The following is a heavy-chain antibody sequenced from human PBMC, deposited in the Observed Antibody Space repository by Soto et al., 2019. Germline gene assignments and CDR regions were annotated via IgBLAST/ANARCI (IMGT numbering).Heavy chain of an antibody. Sequence: SETLSLTCTVAGGSIGSGAYNWNWIRHHPGRGLEWIGSISYSGSTSYNPSLRSRVTISVDTSQDQFSLKLISVTAADTAIYFCARGNDIVCGGSCYYYFMDVWGKGTTVTVSS. CDR3: ARGNDIVCGGSCYYYFMDV. D-gene: IGHD2-15*01. CDR2: ISYSGST. CDR1: GGSIGSGAYN. J-gene: IGHJ6*03. V-gene: IGHV4-31*03.